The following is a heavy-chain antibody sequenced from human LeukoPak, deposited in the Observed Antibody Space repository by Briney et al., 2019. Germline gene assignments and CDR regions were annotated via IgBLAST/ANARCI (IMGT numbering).Heavy chain of an antibody. Sequence: GGSLRLSCAASGFTFSIYGMFWVRQAPGKGLEWVANIKQDGSEKYYVDSVKGRFTISRDNAKNSLYLQMNSLRAEDTAVYYCARAGSITMIVVVTHWGQGTLVTVSS. V-gene: IGHV3-7*01. CDR3: ARAGSITMIVVVTH. J-gene: IGHJ4*02. D-gene: IGHD3-22*01. CDR1: GFTFSIYG. CDR2: IKQDGSEK.